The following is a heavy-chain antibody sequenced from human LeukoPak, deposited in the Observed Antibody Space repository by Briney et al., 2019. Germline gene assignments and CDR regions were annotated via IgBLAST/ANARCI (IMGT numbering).Heavy chain of an antibody. CDR2: ISSSSSYI. CDR3: ARRSSLDY. D-gene: IGHD6-13*01. CDR1: GFTFSSYS. J-gene: IGHJ4*02. Sequence: PGGSLRLSCAASGFTFSSYSMNWVRQAPGKGLEWVSSISSSSSYIYYADSVKGRFTISRGNAKSSLYLQMNSLRVEDTAVYYCARRSSLDYWGQGTLVTVSS. V-gene: IGHV3-21*04.